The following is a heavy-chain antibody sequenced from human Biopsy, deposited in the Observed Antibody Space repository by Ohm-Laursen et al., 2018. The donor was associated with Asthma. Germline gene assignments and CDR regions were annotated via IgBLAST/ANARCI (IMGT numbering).Heavy chain of an antibody. J-gene: IGHJ1*01. CDR2: IKHDGTGK. D-gene: IGHD3-3*02. V-gene: IGHV3-7*01. CDR1: GFTFGDYW. CDR3: AGTFHFWSPYHAEHYQL. Sequence: SLRLSCAASGFTFGDYWMSWVRQVPGKGLEWVANIKHDGTGKNHVDSLKGRFTISRDNAKNSLYLQMNSLRAEDTAVYYCAGTFHFWSPYHAEHYQLWGQGTLVTVSS.